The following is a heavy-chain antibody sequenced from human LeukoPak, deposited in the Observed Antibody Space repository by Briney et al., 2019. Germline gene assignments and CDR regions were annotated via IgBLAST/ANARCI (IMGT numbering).Heavy chain of an antibody. CDR2: INYSGGT. D-gene: IGHD6-19*01. Sequence: SETLSLTRTVAGGSISSYYWSWIRQPPGKGLEWIGYINYSGGTNYNPPLQSRVTISVDTSKNQFSLKLSSVTAADTAVYYCARHGYSSGSLAWFDPWGQGTQVTVSS. CDR3: ARHGYSSGSLAWFDP. V-gene: IGHV4-59*01. CDR1: GGSISSYY. J-gene: IGHJ5*02.